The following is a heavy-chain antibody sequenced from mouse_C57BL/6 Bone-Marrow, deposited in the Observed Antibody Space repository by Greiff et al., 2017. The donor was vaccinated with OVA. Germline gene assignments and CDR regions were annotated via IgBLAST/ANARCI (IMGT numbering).Heavy chain of an antibody. V-gene: IGHV1-52*01. CDR1: GYTFTSYW. D-gene: IGHD2-1*01. J-gene: IGHJ3*01. Sequence: QVQLQQPGAELVRPGSSVKLSCKASGYTFTSYWMHWVKQRPIQGLEWIGNIDPSDSETHYNQKFKDKATLTVDKSSSTAYMQLSSLTSEDSAVYYGARHGNYFAWFAYWGQGTLVTVSA. CDR2: IDPSDSET. CDR3: ARHGNYFAWFAY.